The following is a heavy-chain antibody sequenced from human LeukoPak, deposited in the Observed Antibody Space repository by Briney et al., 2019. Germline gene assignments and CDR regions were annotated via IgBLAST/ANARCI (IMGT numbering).Heavy chain of an antibody. Sequence: GGSLRLSCAASGFTFSDYYMSWIRQAPGKGLEWVSYISSSGSTIYYADSVKGRFTISRDNAKNSLYLQMNSLRAEDTAVYYCARVTQDYYDSSGYRPEYFDYWGQGTLVTVSS. D-gene: IGHD3-22*01. J-gene: IGHJ4*02. CDR3: ARVTQDYYDSSGYRPEYFDY. CDR2: ISSSGSTI. V-gene: IGHV3-11*01. CDR1: GFTFSDYY.